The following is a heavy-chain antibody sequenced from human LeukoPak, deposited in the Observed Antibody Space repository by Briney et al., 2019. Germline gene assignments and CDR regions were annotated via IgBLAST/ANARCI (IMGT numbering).Heavy chain of an antibody. CDR2: ISGSGGST. D-gene: IGHD3-10*01. Sequence: PGGSLRLSCAASGFTFSSYAMSWVRQALGKGLEWVSAISGSGGSTYYADSVKGRFTISRDNSKNTLYLQMNSLRAEDTAVYYCAKEGPYYYGSGSYYRSHYFDYWGQGTLVTVSS. J-gene: IGHJ4*02. CDR3: AKEGPYYYGSGSYYRSHYFDY. CDR1: GFTFSSYA. V-gene: IGHV3-23*01.